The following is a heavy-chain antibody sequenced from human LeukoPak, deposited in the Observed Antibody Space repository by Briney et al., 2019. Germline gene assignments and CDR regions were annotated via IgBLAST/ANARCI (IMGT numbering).Heavy chain of an antibody. D-gene: IGHD3-22*01. V-gene: IGHV4-59*08. J-gene: IGHJ4*02. CDR2: IYYSGST. Sequence: SETLSLTCTVSGGSISSYYWSWIRQPPGKGLEGIGYIYYSGSTNYNPSLKSRVPISVDTSKNQFSLKLSSVTAADTAVYYCARRRRYYYDSSGYYFDYWGQGTLVTVSS. CDR1: GGSISSYY. CDR3: ARRRRYYYDSSGYYFDY.